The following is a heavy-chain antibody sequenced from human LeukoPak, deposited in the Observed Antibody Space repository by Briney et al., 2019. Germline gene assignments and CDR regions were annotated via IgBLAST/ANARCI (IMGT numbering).Heavy chain of an antibody. Sequence: GASVKVSCKASGGTFSNYAISWVRQAPGQGLEWMGGIITNFGTTNYAQKFQGRVTITADESTSTVYMELGSLRSEDTAVYYCARCDPGYYYGMDVWGQGTTVTVSS. CDR3: ARCDPGYYYGMDV. V-gene: IGHV1-69*13. J-gene: IGHJ6*02. CDR1: GGTFSNYA. CDR2: IITNFGTT.